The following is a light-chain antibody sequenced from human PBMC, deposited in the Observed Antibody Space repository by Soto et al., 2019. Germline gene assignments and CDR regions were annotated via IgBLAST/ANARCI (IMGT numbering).Light chain of an antibody. CDR1: SSNIGSNY. CDR3: AAWDDSLSGRV. Sequence: QSVLTQPPSASGTPGQRVTISCSGSSSNIGSNYVYWYQQLPGTAPKLLIYRNNQRPSGVPDRFSGSKSGTSASLAISGLRSEYEADYYCAAWDDSLSGRVFGGGTKGTVL. J-gene: IGLJ2*01. V-gene: IGLV1-47*01. CDR2: RNN.